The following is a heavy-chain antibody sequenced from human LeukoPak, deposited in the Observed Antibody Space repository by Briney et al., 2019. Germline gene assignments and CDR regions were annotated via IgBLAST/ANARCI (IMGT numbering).Heavy chain of an antibody. CDR3: ATGNSGSYREPMSV. Sequence: GGSLRLSCAASGMTVSSNYMSWVRQAPGKGLEWVSVIYSGGSTYYAHSVKGRFTISRDNSKNTVYLQMNSLRVEDTALYYCATGNSGSYREPMSVWGQGTLVTVSS. D-gene: IGHD3-22*01. V-gene: IGHV3-66*01. CDR2: IYSGGST. CDR1: GMTVSSNY. J-gene: IGHJ4*02.